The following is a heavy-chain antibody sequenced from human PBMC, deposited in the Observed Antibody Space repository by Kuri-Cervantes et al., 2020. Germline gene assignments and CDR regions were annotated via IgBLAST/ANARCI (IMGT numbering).Heavy chain of an antibody. D-gene: IGHD2-2*01. J-gene: IGHJ4*02. CDR2: ISSSSSTI. Sequence: GESLKISCAASGFTFSSYSMNWVRQAPGKGLEWVSYISSSSSTIYYADSVKGRFTISRDNAKNSLYLQMNSLRDEDTAVYYCARDHCSSTSCYPANFDYWGQGTLVTGSS. V-gene: IGHV3-48*02. CDR1: GFTFSSYS. CDR3: ARDHCSSTSCYPANFDY.